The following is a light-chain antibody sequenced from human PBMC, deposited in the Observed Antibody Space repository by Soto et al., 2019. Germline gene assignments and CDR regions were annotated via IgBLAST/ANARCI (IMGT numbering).Light chain of an antibody. J-gene: IGKJ4*01. CDR3: QQYNSSPLT. CDR2: GAS. Sequence: EIVLTQSPGPLSLSPGGRATLSCRASQSVSSSYLAWYQQKPGQAPRLLIYGASSRATGIPDRFSGSGSGTDFTLTISRLEPEDFAVYFCQQYNSSPLTFGGGTKVEIK. V-gene: IGKV3-20*01. CDR1: QSVSSSY.